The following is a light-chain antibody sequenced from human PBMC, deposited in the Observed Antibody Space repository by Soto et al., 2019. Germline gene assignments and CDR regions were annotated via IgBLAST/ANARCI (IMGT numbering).Light chain of an antibody. CDR3: QQYNNWPPAT. J-gene: IGKJ1*01. V-gene: IGKV3-15*01. CDR1: QTITSN. CDR2: GAS. Sequence: EIVMTQSPATLSVSPGERVSLSCRASQTITSNLAWYQQKPGQAPRLLIYGASTRATGVPARFSGSGSGTEFTLTISSLQSEDFALYYCQQYNNWPPATLGQGTKVEIK.